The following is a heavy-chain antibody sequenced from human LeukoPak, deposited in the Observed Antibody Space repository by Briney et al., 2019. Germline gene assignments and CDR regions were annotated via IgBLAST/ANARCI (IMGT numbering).Heavy chain of an antibody. Sequence: SETLSLTCTVSGGSISSYYWSWIRQPPGKGLEWIGYIYYSGSTNYNPSLKSRVTISVDTSKNQFSLKLSSVTAADTAVYYCERLNWNYVFDYWGQGTLVTVSS. D-gene: IGHD1-7*01. V-gene: IGHV4-59*08. CDR2: IYYSGST. CDR3: ERLNWNYVFDY. CDR1: GGSISSYY. J-gene: IGHJ4*02.